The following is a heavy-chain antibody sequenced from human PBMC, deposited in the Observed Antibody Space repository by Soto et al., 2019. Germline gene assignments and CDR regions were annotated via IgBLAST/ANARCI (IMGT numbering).Heavy chain of an antibody. CDR3: ARRDNYGSDQPPPGRLAIGSVDS. CDR2: IRSKAYGSTI. V-gene: IGHV3-11*01. CDR1: GFTFGDYA. D-gene: IGHD3-10*01. Sequence: GGSLRLSCTASGFTFGDYAMSWFRQAPGKGLEWVGFIRSKAYGSTIYYADSVKGRFTISRDNAKNSLYLQMNSLRAEDTAVYYCARRDNYGSDQPPPGRLAIGSVDSWGQGTMVTVSS. J-gene: IGHJ3*02.